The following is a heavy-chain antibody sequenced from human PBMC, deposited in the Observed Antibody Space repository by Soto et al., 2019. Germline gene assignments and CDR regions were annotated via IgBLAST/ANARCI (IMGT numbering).Heavy chain of an antibody. CDR3: ARSRGITIFGWSGYYMDV. CDR2: INHSGST. V-gene: IGHV4-34*01. J-gene: IGHJ6*03. Sequence: SETLSLTCAVYGGSFSGYYWSWIRQPPGKGLEWIGEINHSGSTNYNPSLKSRVTISVDTSKNQFSLKLSSVTAADTAVYYCARSRGITIFGWSGYYMDVWGKGTTVTVSS. D-gene: IGHD3-3*01. CDR1: GGSFSGYY.